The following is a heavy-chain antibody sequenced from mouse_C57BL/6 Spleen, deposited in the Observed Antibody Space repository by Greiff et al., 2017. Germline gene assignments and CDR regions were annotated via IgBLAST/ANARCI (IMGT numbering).Heavy chain of an antibody. J-gene: IGHJ3*01. CDR2: IDPSDSET. Sequence: QVQLQQPGAELVRPGSSVKLSCKASGYTFTSYWMHWVKQRPIQGLEWIGNIDPSDSETHYNQKFKDKATLTVDKSSSTAYMQLSSLTSEDSAVYYCARAFDGSSLRDAYWGQGTLVTVSA. V-gene: IGHV1-52*01. CDR3: ARAFDGSSLRDAY. CDR1: GYTFTSYW. D-gene: IGHD1-1*01.